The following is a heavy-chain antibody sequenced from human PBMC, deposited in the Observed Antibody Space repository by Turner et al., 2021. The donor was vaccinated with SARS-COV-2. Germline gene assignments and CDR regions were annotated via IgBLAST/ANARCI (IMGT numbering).Heavy chain of an antibody. Sequence: QVQLVESGGGVVQPGRSLRLSCAASGFTFSNYAMHWVAQAPGKELEWVAVISDDGSNKYYADSVKGRFTISRVNSKNTLYLQMNSLRAEDTAVYYCARDRIIWDRGVYYYYGMDVWGQGTTVTVSS. CDR1: GFTFSNYA. CDR3: ARDRIIWDRGVYYYYGMDV. V-gene: IGHV3-30-3*01. J-gene: IGHJ6*02. CDR2: ISDDGSNK. D-gene: IGHD1-26*01.